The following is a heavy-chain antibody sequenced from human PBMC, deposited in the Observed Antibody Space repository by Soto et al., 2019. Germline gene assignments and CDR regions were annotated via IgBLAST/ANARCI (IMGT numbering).Heavy chain of an antibody. J-gene: IGHJ2*01. Sequence: GASVKVSCKASGGTFSSYAISWVRQAPGQGLEWMGGIIPIFGTANYAQKFQGRVTITADESTSTAYMELSSLRSEDTAVYYCARPVLNRYCSGGSCRYWYFDLWGRGTLVTVSS. CDR1: GGTFSSYA. CDR2: IIPIFGTA. V-gene: IGHV1-69*13. D-gene: IGHD2-15*01. CDR3: ARPVLNRYCSGGSCRYWYFDL.